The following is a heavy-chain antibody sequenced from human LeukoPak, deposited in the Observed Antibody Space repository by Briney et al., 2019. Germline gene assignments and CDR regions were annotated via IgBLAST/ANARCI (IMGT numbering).Heavy chain of an antibody. CDR1: GFTFSSYG. CDR2: IWYGGSNK. J-gene: IGHJ4*02. D-gene: IGHD6-19*01. V-gene: IGHV3-30*02. CDR3: AKQERSYSSGWYVFDY. Sequence: GGSLRLSCAASGFTFSSYGMHWVRQAPGKGLEWVAFIWYGGSNKYYADSVKGRFTISRDNSKNTLYLQMNSLRAEDTAVYYCAKQERSYSSGWYVFDYWGQGTLVTVSS.